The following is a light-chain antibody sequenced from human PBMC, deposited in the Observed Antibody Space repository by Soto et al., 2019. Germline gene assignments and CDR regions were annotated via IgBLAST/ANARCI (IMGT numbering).Light chain of an antibody. Sequence: QSALTQPASVSGSPGQSITISCTGTSSDVGGYNYVSWYQQHPGKVPKLMIYEVSNRPSGVSNRFPGSKSGNTASLTISGLQAEDEADYYCSSYTSSSTYVFGTGTKVTVL. J-gene: IGLJ1*01. CDR1: SSDVGGYNY. CDR2: EVS. V-gene: IGLV2-14*01. CDR3: SSYTSSSTYV.